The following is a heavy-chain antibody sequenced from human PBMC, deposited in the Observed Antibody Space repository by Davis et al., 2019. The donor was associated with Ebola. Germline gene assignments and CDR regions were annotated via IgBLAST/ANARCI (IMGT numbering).Heavy chain of an antibody. CDR1: GFTFSSYS. CDR2: ISYDGSNK. Sequence: GGSLRLSCAASGFTFSSYSMNWVRQAPGKGLEWVAVISYDGSNKYYADSVKGRFTISRDNSKNTLYLQMNSLRAEDTAVYYCAKTSSGWAGFDYWGQGTLVTVSS. CDR3: AKTSSGWAGFDY. V-gene: IGHV3-30*18. D-gene: IGHD6-19*01. J-gene: IGHJ4*02.